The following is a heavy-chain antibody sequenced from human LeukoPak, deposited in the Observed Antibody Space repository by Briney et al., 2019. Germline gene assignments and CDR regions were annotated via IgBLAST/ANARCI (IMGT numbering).Heavy chain of an antibody. CDR1: GGSISSYY. CDR2: IYYSGST. Sequence: SGTLSLTCTVSGGSISSYYWSWIRQPPGKGLEWIGYIYYSGSTNYNPSLKSRVTISVDTSKNQFSLKLSSVTAADTAVYYCARSSSGSYFEEDEWDWFDPWGQGTLVTVSS. D-gene: IGHD1-26*01. V-gene: IGHV4-59*01. J-gene: IGHJ5*02. CDR3: ARSSSGSYFEEDEWDWFDP.